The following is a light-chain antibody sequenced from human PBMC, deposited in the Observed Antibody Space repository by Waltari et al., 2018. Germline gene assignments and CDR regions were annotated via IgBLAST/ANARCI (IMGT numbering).Light chain of an antibody. V-gene: IGKV1-39*01. Sequence: DIQMTTSPSSLSASVADRVTITCRASQTISSNLNRYQQQPGKAPKLLIYAASTLQSGVPSSGSGSGAGTDFILTISSLRPEDFATYYCRHSYGSSGTFGQGTKVAIK. J-gene: IGKJ1*01. CDR2: AAS. CDR3: RHSYGSSGT. CDR1: QTISSN.